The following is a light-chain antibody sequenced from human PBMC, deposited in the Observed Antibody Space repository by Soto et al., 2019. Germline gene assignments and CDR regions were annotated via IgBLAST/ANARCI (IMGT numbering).Light chain of an antibody. CDR2: RNN. V-gene: IGLV1-47*01. J-gene: IGLJ2*01. CDR3: AAWDDSLSVYVV. CDR1: SSNIGSNY. Sequence: QPVLTQPPSASVTPGQRVTISCSGSSSNIGSNYVYWYQQLPGTAPKLLIYRNNQRPSGVPDRFSGSKSGTSASLAISGLRSEDEADYYCAAWDDSLSVYVVFGGGTKLTVL.